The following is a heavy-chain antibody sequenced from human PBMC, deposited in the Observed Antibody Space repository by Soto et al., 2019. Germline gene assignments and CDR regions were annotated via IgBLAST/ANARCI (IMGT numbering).Heavy chain of an antibody. D-gene: IGHD1-26*01. Sequence: LRLSCAASGFTFSSYSMNWVRQAPGKGLEWVSSISSSSSYIYYADSVKGRFTISRDNAKNSLYLQMNSLRAEDTAVYYCARDLYSRPQNRNYYYGMDVWGQGTTVTVSS. J-gene: IGHJ6*02. CDR2: ISSSSSYI. V-gene: IGHV3-21*01. CDR1: GFTFSSYS. CDR3: ARDLYSRPQNRNYYYGMDV.